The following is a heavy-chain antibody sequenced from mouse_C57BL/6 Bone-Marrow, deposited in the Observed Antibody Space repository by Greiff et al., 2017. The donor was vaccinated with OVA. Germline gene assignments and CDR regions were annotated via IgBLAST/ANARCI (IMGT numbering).Heavy chain of an antibody. Sequence: VQLQQSGPELVKPGASVKISCKASGYSFTGYYMNWVKQSPEKSLEWIGEINPSTGGTTYNQKFKAKATLTVDKSSSTAYMQLKSLTSEDSAVYYCARVKDDWGQGTSVTVSS. D-gene: IGHD2-1*01. V-gene: IGHV1-42*01. CDR2: INPSTGGT. J-gene: IGHJ4*01. CDR1: GYSFTGYY. CDR3: ARVKDD.